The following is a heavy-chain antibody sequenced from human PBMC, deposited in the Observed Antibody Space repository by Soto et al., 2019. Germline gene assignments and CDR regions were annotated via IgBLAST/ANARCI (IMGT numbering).Heavy chain of an antibody. CDR2: ISGSGGST. D-gene: IGHD1-26*01. CDR3: AKDRVLGGATETFFDY. CDR1: GFTFSSYA. V-gene: IGHV3-23*01. Sequence: EVQLLESGGGLVQPGGSLRLSCAASGFTFSSYAMSWVRQAPGKGLEWVSAISGSGGSTYYADSVEGRFTISRDNSKNTLYLQMNSMRAEDTAVYYCAKDRVLGGATETFFDYWGQGTLVTVSS. J-gene: IGHJ4*02.